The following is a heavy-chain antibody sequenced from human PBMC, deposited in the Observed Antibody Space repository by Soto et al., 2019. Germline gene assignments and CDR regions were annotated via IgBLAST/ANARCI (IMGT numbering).Heavy chain of an antibody. Sequence: GASVKVSCKASGYTFTSYGISWLRQAPGQGLEWLGWISTFKGNTKYAQMFQGRVTVTTDTSTNTVNMELRSLRSDDTATYYCARTIYSSGWYYFDYWGQGTPLTVYS. D-gene: IGHD6-19*01. V-gene: IGHV1-18*01. J-gene: IGHJ4*02. CDR3: ARTIYSSGWYYFDY. CDR2: ISTFKGNT. CDR1: GYTFTSYG.